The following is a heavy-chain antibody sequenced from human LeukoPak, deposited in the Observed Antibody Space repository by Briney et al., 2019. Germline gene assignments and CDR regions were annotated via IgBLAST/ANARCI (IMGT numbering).Heavy chain of an antibody. CDR2: ISNDGSNK. Sequence: GGSLRLSCATSGFTFSSYAMHWVRQAPGKGLEWVTVISNDGSNKYYADSVKGRFTISRDNSKNTLYLQMNSLRAEDTAVYYCARDFSGASRIDYWGQGALVTVSS. J-gene: IGHJ4*02. V-gene: IGHV3-30-3*01. CDR1: GFTFSSYA. CDR3: ARDFSGASRIDY. D-gene: IGHD4/OR15-4a*01.